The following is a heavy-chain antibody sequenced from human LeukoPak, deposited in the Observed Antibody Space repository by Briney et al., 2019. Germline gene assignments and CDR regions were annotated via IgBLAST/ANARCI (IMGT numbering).Heavy chain of an antibody. CDR1: GGSFSNYY. Sequence: SETLSLTCAVYGGSFSNYYWSWIRQPAGKGLEWIGRIYTSGSTNYNPSLKSRVTMSVDTSKNQFSLKLSSVTAADTAVYYCARSKRSPNYYGMDVWGQGTTVTVSS. CDR2: IYTSGST. V-gene: IGHV4-59*10. CDR3: ARSKRSPNYYGMDV. J-gene: IGHJ6*02. D-gene: IGHD1-26*01.